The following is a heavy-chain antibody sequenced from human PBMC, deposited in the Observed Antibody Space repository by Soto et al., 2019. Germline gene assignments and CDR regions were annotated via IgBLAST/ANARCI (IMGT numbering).Heavy chain of an antibody. CDR2: LYTSGNSNT. Sequence: QVQLQESGPGLVKPSETLTLTCIVSGGSISSYYWSWIRQPAGKGLEWIGRLYTSGNSNTYYNPSLKSRVTMLADTSKNQFSLEMTSVTAADTAVYYCVRESGGGGYCSGGSCYGMDVWGQGTTVTVSS. D-gene: IGHD2-15*01. V-gene: IGHV4-4*07. CDR1: GGSISSYY. J-gene: IGHJ6*02. CDR3: VRESGGGGYCSGGSCYGMDV.